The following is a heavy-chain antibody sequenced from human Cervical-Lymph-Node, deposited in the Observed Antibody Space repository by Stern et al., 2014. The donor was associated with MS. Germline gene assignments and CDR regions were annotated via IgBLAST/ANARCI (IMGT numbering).Heavy chain of an antibody. CDR2: INAGNGNT. Sequence: QVQLVQSGAEVKKPGASVKVSCKASGYTFSSYAVHWVRQVPGQRPEWMGWINAGNGNTRYSQNFQGRVTITRDTSANIAYLELSSLRSQDTAVYYCARDLKEGNIMYYYGMDVWGQGTTVTVSS. CDR3: ARDLKEGNIMYYYGMDV. CDR1: GYTFSSYA. D-gene: IGHD1/OR15-1a*01. J-gene: IGHJ6*01. V-gene: IGHV1-3*01.